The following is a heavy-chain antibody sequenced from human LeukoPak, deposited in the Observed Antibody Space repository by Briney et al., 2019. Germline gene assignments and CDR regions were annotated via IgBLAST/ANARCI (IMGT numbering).Heavy chain of an antibody. CDR2: FDPEDGET. CDR3: AGGDYGLYYFDY. CDR1: GYTLTELS. V-gene: IGHV1-24*01. J-gene: IGHJ4*02. D-gene: IGHD4-17*01. Sequence: ASVKVSCKVSGYTLTELSMHWVRQAPGEGLEWMGGFDPEDGETIYAQKFQGRVTMTEDTSTDTAYMELSSLRSEDTAVYYCAGGDYGLYYFDYWGQGTLVTVSS.